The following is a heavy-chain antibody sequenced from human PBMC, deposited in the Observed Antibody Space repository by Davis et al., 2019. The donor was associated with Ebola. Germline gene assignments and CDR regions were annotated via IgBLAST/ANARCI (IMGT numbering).Heavy chain of an antibody. CDR3: ARVGSSGWIYWFFDL. CDR1: GGSISSYY. CDR2: IYYSGST. J-gene: IGHJ2*01. D-gene: IGHD3-22*01. Sequence: MPSETLSLTCTVSGGSISSYYWSWIRQPPGKGLEWIGYIYYSGSTNYNPSLKSRVTISVDTSKNQFSLKLSSVTAADTAVYYCARVGSSGWIYWFFDLWGRGTLVTVSS. V-gene: IGHV4-59*01.